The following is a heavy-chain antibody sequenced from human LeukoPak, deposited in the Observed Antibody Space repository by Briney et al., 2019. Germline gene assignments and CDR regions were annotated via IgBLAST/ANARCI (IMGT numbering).Heavy chain of an antibody. CDR1: GGSISSGDYY. J-gene: IGHJ3*02. CDR2: IYYSGST. V-gene: IGHV4-30-4*01. Sequence: SETLSLTCTVSGGSISSGDYYWSWIRQPPGKGLEWIGYIYYSGSTYYNPSLKSRVTISVDTSKNQFSLKLSSVTAADTAVYYCARDIFLITMVRGVIITHDAFDIWGQGTMGTVSS. CDR3: ARDIFLITMVRGVIITHDAFDI. D-gene: IGHD3-10*01.